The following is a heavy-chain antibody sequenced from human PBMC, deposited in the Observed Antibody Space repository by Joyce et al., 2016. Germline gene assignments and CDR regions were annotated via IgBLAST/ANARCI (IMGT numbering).Heavy chain of an antibody. J-gene: IGHJ4*02. CDR3: TTMVSCSYTSCHDPYYFDY. D-gene: IGHD2-2*01. CDR1: GFTFSNAW. V-gene: IGHV3-15*01. Sequence: EVQLVESGGGLVKPGGSLRLSCAGSGFTFSNAWLSWVRQAPGKGLEWGGRINVKTDGGATDYAAPVKSRFTILRDDSKKTLYLQMNSLKTEDTAVYYCTTMVSCSYTSCHDPYYFDYWGQGTLVTVSS. CDR2: INVKTDGGAT.